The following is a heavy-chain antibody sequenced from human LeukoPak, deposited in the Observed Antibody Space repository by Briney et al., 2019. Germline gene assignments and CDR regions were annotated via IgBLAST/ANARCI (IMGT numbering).Heavy chain of an antibody. CDR1: GGSISSGGYY. V-gene: IGHV4-31*03. J-gene: IGHJ6*02. D-gene: IGHD2-21*02. Sequence: PSQSLSLTCTVSGGSISSGGYYWSWIRQHPGRGLEWIGYIYYSGSTYYNPSLKSRVTISVDTSKNQFSLKLSSVTAADTAVYYCASEPAYCGGDCPYGMDVWGQGTTVTVSS. CDR2: IYYSGST. CDR3: ASEPAYCGGDCPYGMDV.